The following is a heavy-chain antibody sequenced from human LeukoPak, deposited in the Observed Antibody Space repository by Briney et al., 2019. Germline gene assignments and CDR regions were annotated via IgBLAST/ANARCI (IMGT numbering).Heavy chain of an antibody. D-gene: IGHD6-13*01. V-gene: IGHV4-39*01. J-gene: IGHJ5*02. CDR3: ARHLPGIAAAGTLGWFDP. CDR2: ISYSGST. CDR1: GGSISSSSYY. Sequence: SETLSLTCTVSGGSISSSSYYWGWTRQPPGKGLEWIGSISYSGSTYYNPSLKSRVTISVDTSKNQFSLKLSSVTAADTAVYYCARHLPGIAAAGTLGWFDPWGQGTLVTVSS.